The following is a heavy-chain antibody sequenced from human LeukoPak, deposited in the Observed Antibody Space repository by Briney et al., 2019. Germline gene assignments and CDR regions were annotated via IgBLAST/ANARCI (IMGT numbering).Heavy chain of an antibody. CDR1: GGTFSSYA. D-gene: IGHD1-1*01. V-gene: IGHV1-69*13. CDR2: IIPIFGTA. CDR3: ARGTTPLGRLTPYYYYYGMDV. J-gene: IGHJ6*02. Sequence: ASVKVSCKASGGTFSSYAISWVRQAPGQGLEWMGGIIPIFGTANYAQKFQGRVTITADESTSTAYMELSSLRSEDTAVYCCARGTTPLGRLTPYYYYYGMDVWGQGSTVTVSS.